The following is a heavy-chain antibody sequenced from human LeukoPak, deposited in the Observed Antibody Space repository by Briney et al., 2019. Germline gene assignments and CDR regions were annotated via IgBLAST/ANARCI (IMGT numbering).Heavy chain of an antibody. CDR1: GFTFSSYS. J-gene: IGHJ5*01. Sequence: GGSLRLSCAASGFTFSSYSMNWVRQAPGKGLEWVSVIYSGGSAYYADSVKGRFTISRDNLKNTVYLQMNSLRAEDTAIYYCARDRAGLGYNDYLNCFDSWGPGTLVTVSS. V-gene: IGHV3-66*01. D-gene: IGHD5-24*01. CDR3: ARDRAGLGYNDYLNCFDS. CDR2: IYSGGSA.